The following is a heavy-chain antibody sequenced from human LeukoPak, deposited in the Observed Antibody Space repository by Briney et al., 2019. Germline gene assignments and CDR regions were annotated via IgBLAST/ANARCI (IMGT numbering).Heavy chain of an antibody. J-gene: IGHJ6*04. Sequence: ASVKVSCKASGFTFTSSAVQWVRHARGQRLEWIGWIVVGSGNTNYAQKFQERVTITRDMSTSTAYMELSSLRSEDTAVYYCAAAGVVPAALGYYYGMDVWGKGTTVTVSS. D-gene: IGHD2-2*01. CDR3: AAAGVVPAALGYYYGMDV. CDR2: IVVGSGNT. CDR1: GFTFTSSA. V-gene: IGHV1-58*01.